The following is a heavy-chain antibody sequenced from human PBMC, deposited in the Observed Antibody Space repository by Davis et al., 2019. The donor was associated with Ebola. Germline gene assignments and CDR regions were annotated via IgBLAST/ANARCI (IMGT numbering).Heavy chain of an antibody. J-gene: IGHJ6*02. V-gene: IGHV1-2*04. CDR2: INPNSGGT. CDR3: ARGYYGDYFSGMDV. Sequence: ASVKVSCKASGYTFTGYYMHWVRQAPGQGLEWMGWINPNSGGTNYAQKFQGWVTMTRDTSISTAYMELSRLRSDDTAVYYCARGYYGDYFSGMDVWGQGTTVTVSS. CDR1: GYTFTGYY. D-gene: IGHD4-17*01.